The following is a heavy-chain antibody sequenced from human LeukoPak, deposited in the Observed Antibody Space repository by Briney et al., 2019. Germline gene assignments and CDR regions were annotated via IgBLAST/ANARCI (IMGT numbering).Heavy chain of an antibody. CDR1: GGSFSGYY. J-gene: IGHJ4*02. CDR3: ARGRY. Sequence: SETLSLTCAVYGGSFSGYYWSWIRQPPGKGLEWIGEINHSGSTNYNPSLKSRVTISVDTSKNQFSLKLSSVTAADAAVYYCARGRYWGQGTLVTVSS. CDR2: INHSGST. V-gene: IGHV4-34*01.